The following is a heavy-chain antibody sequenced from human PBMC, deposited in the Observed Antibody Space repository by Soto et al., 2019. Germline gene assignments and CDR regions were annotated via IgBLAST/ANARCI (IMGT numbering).Heavy chain of an antibody. CDR1: GYTFNSYA. CDR2: INAGNGNT. J-gene: IGHJ4*02. V-gene: IGHV1-3*01. Sequence: ASVNVSCKASGYTFNSYAMNWVRQAPGQRLEWMGWINAGNGNTKYSQKFQGRVTITRDTSASTAYMELSSLRSEDTAVYYCARDPGYSYGYNWGQGTLVTVS. D-gene: IGHD5-18*01. CDR3: ARDPGYSYGYN.